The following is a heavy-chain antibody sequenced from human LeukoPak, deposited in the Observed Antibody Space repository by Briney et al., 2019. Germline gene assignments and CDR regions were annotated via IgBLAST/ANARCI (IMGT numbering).Heavy chain of an antibody. J-gene: IGHJ4*02. D-gene: IGHD3-22*01. V-gene: IGHV3-21*04. Sequence: GGSLRLSCAASGFAFSGYDMNWVRQTPGKGLEWVSSISRDGINTHYAESVKGRFTISRDNTKNSLYLQMNSLSAEDTAMYYCTTYYDSGPSKDWGQGTLVTVSS. CDR1: GFAFSGYD. CDR3: TTYYDSGPSKD. CDR2: ISRDGINT.